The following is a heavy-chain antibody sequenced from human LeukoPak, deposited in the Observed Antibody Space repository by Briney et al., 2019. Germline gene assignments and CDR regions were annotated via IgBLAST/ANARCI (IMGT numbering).Heavy chain of an antibody. V-gene: IGHV4-34*01. D-gene: IGHD2-8*02. CDR1: GGSFSGYY. J-gene: IGHJ4*02. CDR3: AREESGGYFDY. Sequence: SETLSLTCAVYGGSFSGYYWSWIRQPPGKGLEWIGEINHSGSTNYNPSLKSRVTISVDTSKNQFSLKLSSVTAADTAVYYCAREESGGYFDYWGQGTPVTVSS. CDR2: INHSGST.